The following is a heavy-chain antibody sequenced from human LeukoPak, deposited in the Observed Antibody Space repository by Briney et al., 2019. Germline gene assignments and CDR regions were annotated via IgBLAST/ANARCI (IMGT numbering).Heavy chain of an antibody. J-gene: IGHJ4*02. CDR3: ASGFDSRFFDK. Sequence: GGSLRLSCAASGFTFSSYSMNWVRQAPGKGLEWVANIKQDGNEKYYVDSVKGRFTISRDNAKNSLYLQMNSLRAEDTAVYYCASGFDSRFFDKWGQGTLVTVSS. D-gene: IGHD3-22*01. CDR1: GFTFSSYS. V-gene: IGHV3-7*01. CDR2: IKQDGNEK.